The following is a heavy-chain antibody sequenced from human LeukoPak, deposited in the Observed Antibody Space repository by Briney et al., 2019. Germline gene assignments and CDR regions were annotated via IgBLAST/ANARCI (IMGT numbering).Heavy chain of an antibody. Sequence: ASVKVSCKASGYTFTNYYIHWVRQAPGQGLEWMGLINPGGGNTNYAQNFQGRVTMTRNTSISTAYMELSSLRSEDTAVYYCARDFEHCSGGSCYSGGGYYYYMDVWGKGTTVTISS. CDR3: ARDFEHCSGGSCYSGGGYYYYMDV. J-gene: IGHJ6*03. D-gene: IGHD2-15*01. V-gene: IGHV1-46*01. CDR2: INPGGGNT. CDR1: GYTFTNYY.